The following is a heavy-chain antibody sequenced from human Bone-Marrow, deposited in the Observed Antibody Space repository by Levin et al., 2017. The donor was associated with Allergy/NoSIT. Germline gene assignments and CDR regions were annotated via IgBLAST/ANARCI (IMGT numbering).Heavy chain of an antibody. CDR3: AKDVLAAAGGPYYYGMDV. D-gene: IGHD6-13*01. J-gene: IGHJ6*02. CDR1: GFTFTYYG. V-gene: IGHV3-30*18. CDR2: ISFDGNSK. Sequence: LSGGSLRLSCAASGFTFTYYGMHWVRQAPGKGLEWVAVISFDGNSKYYADSVKGRFTISRDNSKNTLYLQMSSLRAEDTAVYYCAKDVLAAAGGPYYYGMDVWGQGTTVTVSS.